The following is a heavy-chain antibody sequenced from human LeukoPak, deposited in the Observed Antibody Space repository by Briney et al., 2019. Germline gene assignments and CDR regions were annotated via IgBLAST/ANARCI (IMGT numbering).Heavy chain of an antibody. CDR2: IYPGDSDT. V-gene: IGHV5-51*01. CDR3: ARHPKSYYDFWSSFNYFGY. Sequence: GESLKISCEGSGYTFTSYWIAWVRQMPGEGLEWMGIIYPGDSDTRYSPSFQGQVTISADKSISTAYLQWSSLKASDTAMYYCARHPKSYYDFWSSFNYFGYWGQGTLVTVSS. D-gene: IGHD3-3*01. J-gene: IGHJ4*02. CDR1: GYTFTSYW.